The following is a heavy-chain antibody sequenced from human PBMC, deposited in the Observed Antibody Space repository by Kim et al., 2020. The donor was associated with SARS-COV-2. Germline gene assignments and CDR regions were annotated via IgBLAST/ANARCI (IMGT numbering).Heavy chain of an antibody. J-gene: IGHJ5*01. V-gene: IGHV3-48*03. Sequence: GGSLRLSCAASGFTFSSYEMNWVRQAPGKGLEWVSYIISSGSTIYYADSVKGRFTISRDNAKNSLYLQMNSLRAEDTAVYYCARGHCSGGSCPDSWGQGTLVTVSS. CDR3: ARGHCSGGSCPDS. CDR2: IISSGSTI. CDR1: GFTFSSYE. D-gene: IGHD2-15*01.